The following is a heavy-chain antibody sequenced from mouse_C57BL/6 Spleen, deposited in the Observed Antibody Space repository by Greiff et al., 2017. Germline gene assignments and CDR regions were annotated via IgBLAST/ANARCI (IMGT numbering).Heavy chain of an antibody. CDR3: AREGVYDGYFDY. V-gene: IGHV1-82*01. CDR2: IYPGDGDT. CDR1: GYAFSSSW. J-gene: IGHJ2*01. Sequence: QFQLQQSGPELVKPGASVKISCKASGYAFSSSWMNWVKQRPGKGLEWIGRIYPGDGDTNYTGKFTGKATLTADKAYSTAYMQLSSLTSEDSAVYFCAREGVYDGYFDYWGQGTTLTVSS. D-gene: IGHD2-3*01.